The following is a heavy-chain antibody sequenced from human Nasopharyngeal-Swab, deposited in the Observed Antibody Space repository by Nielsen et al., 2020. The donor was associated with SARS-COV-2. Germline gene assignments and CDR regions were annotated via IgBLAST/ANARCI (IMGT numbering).Heavy chain of an antibody. CDR2: IIPILGIA. CDR1: GGTFSSYA. D-gene: IGHD3-10*01. CDR3: AREYYYGSGYGRFDP. Sequence: SVKVSCKASGGTFSSYAISWVRQAPGQGLEWMGRIIPILGIANYAQKFQGRVTITADKSTSTAYMELSSLRSEDTAVYYCAREYYYGSGYGRFDPWGQGTLITVSS. V-gene: IGHV1-69*04. J-gene: IGHJ5*02.